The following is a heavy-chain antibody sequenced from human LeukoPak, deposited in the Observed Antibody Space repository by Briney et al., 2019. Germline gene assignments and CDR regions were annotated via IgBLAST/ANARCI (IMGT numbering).Heavy chain of an antibody. D-gene: IGHD6-13*01. V-gene: IGHV3-30*02. CDR3: AKDGSSYSSSSYMDV. Sequence: GGSLRLSCAASGFTFSSYGMHWVRQAPGKGLEWVAFIRYDGSNKYYADSVKGRFTISRDNSKNTLYLQMNSLRAEDTAVYYCAKDGSSYSSSSYMDVWGKGTTVTVSS. J-gene: IGHJ6*03. CDR2: IRYDGSNK. CDR1: GFTFSSYG.